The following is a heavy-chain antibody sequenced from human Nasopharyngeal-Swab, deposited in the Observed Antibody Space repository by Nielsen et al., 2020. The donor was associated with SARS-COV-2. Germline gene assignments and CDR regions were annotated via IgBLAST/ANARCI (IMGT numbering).Heavy chain of an antibody. CDR2: INPRGGST. CDR3: TRGTYDMDV. Sequence: ASVKVACKESGYTFTSYYMHWVRQAPGQGLEWMGIINPRGGSTSYAQKFQGRVTMTRDTSTSTLYMNLSSLTSDDTAVYYCTRGTYDMDVWGQGTTVTVSS. CDR1: GYTFTSYY. V-gene: IGHV1-46*01. J-gene: IGHJ6*02.